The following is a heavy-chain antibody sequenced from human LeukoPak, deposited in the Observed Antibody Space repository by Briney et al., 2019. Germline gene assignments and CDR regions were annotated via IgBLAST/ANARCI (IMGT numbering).Heavy chain of an antibody. J-gene: IGHJ3*02. V-gene: IGHV3-7*01. D-gene: IGHD3-22*01. CDR2: IKEDGSVK. CDR3: ARDQTYYYDGSGYYDAFDI. Sequence: GGSLRLACAASGFTFSSYWMNWVRQAPGKGPEWVANIKEDGSVKYYVDSVKGRFTISRDNAKNSLYLQMNSLRAEDTAVYYCARDQTYYYDGSGYYDAFDIWGQGTVVTVSS. CDR1: GFTFSSYW.